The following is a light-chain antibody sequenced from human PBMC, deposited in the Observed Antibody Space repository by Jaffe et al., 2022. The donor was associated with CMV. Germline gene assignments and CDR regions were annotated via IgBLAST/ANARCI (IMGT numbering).Light chain of an antibody. J-gene: IGLJ2*01. CDR2: QDS. V-gene: IGLV3-1*01. CDR1: KLGDKY. CDR3: QAWDSSQWVV. Sequence: SYELTQPPSVSVSPGQTASITCSGDKLGDKYACWYQQKPGQSPVLVIYQDSKRPSGIPERFSGSNSGNTATLTISGTQAMDEADYYCQAWDSSQWVVFGGGTKLTVL.